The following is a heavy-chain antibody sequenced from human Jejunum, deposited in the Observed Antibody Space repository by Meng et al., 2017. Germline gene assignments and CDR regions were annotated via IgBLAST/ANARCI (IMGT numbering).Heavy chain of an antibody. CDR3: ARDSMGSLDY. Sequence: QEQLQQWCAGLLKPSETLSLICTVSGGSVGRAGYQWGWIRQPPGRGLEWIGYANTNYNPSLKRRVTISLDTSRNLFSLSLTSVTAADTAAYYCARDSMGSLDYWGQGILVTVSS. J-gene: IGHJ4*02. CDR2: ANT. CDR1: GGSVGRAGYQ. V-gene: IGHV4-61*08. D-gene: IGHD1-26*01.